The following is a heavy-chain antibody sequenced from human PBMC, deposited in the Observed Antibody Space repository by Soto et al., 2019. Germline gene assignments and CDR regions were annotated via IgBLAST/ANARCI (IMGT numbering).Heavy chain of an antibody. CDR2: IVVDSNTA. Sequence: QVVLLQSGAEEKAPGSSVRVSCQVSGSTFNNFAFSWVRQAPGNGPEWMGGIVVDSNTAEYSQRFQDRVTITADTSSKTLYMELGSLTFEDTAVYYCARAIKRWEVNYYFDFWGQGTLVTVSS. CDR1: GSTFNNFA. CDR3: ARAIKRWEVNYYFDF. J-gene: IGHJ4*02. D-gene: IGHD1-26*01. V-gene: IGHV1-69*06.